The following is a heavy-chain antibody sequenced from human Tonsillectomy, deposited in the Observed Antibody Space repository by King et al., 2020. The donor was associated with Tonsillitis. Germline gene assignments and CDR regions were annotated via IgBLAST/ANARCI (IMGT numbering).Heavy chain of an antibody. D-gene: IGHD2-15*01. Sequence: QLVQSGGGLVKPGGSLRLSCAASGFTFSDYYMSWIRQAPGKGLEWVSYISSSSSYTNYADSVKGRFTISRDNAKNSLYLQMNSLRAEDTAVYYCARAPRGYCSGGSCYSGAWFDPWGQGTLVTVSS. CDR2: ISSSSSYT. CDR1: GFTFSDYY. V-gene: IGHV3-11*06. J-gene: IGHJ5*02. CDR3: ARAPRGYCSGGSCYSGAWFDP.